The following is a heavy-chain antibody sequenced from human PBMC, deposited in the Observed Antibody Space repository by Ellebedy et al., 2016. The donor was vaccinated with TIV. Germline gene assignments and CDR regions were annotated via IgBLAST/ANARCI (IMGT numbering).Heavy chain of an antibody. CDR3: ATDKGDFDWLLMD. CDR1: GYTLTELS. D-gene: IGHD3-9*01. Sequence: ASVKVSCKVSGYTLTELSMHWVRQAPGRGLEWMGGFDPEDGEAIYAQKFQGRVTMTEDTSTDTAYMELSSLRSEDTAVYYCATDKGDFDWLLMDWGQGTLVTVSS. J-gene: IGHJ4*02. CDR2: FDPEDGEA. V-gene: IGHV1-24*01.